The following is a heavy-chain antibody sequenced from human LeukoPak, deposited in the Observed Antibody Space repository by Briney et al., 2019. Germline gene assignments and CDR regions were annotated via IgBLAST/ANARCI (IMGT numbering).Heavy chain of an antibody. Sequence: GGSLRLSCAASGFTFSSYWMSWVRQAPGKGLEWVANIKQDGSEKYYVDSVKGRFTISTDNAKNSLYLQMNSLRAEDTAVYYCARGGSGNWNAPFDYWGQGTLVTVSS. CDR1: GFTFSSYW. J-gene: IGHJ4*02. CDR3: ARGGSGNWNAPFDY. V-gene: IGHV3-7*01. D-gene: IGHD1-1*01. CDR2: IKQDGSEK.